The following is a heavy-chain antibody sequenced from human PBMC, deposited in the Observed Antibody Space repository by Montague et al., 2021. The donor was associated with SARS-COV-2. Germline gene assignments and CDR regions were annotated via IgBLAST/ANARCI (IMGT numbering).Heavy chain of an antibody. Sequence: SETLSLTCTVSGFSIGSGDYWGWIRQPPGKGLEWIGSIYHSGTTYYNPSLQSRLTMSIDTSTNQFSLWLTSVTAADTAVFFCVREKAGGVRNVFDIWGQGTTVTVSS. D-gene: IGHD3-10*01. V-gene: IGHV4-38-2*02. CDR3: VREKAGGVRNVFDI. CDR2: IYHSGTT. CDR1: GFSIGSGDY. J-gene: IGHJ3*02.